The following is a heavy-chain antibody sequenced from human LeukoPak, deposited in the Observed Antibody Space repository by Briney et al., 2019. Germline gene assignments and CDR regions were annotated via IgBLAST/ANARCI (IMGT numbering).Heavy chain of an antibody. Sequence: PGGSLRLSCAASGFTFSSYGMHWVRQAPGKGLEWVAVISYDGSNKYYADSVKGRFTISRDNSKNTPYLQMNSLRAEDTAVYYCAKDERTILSSSWLFDYWGQGTLVTVSS. CDR2: ISYDGSNK. CDR1: GFTFSSYG. D-gene: IGHD6-13*01. J-gene: IGHJ4*02. V-gene: IGHV3-30*18. CDR3: AKDERTILSSSWLFDY.